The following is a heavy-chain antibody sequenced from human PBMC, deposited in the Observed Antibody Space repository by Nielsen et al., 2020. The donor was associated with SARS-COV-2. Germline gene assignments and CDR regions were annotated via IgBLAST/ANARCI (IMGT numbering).Heavy chain of an antibody. D-gene: IGHD5-18*01. V-gene: IGHV4-39*01. CDR2: MSYSGRT. Sequence: GSLRLSCTVSGGSISSSSYYWGWIRQPPGKGLEWIGTMSYSGRTYHNPSLNSRVTISVDTSKNQFSLKVSSVTAADTAVYYCARRGYSYGYFDYWGQGTLVTVSS. CDR1: GGSISSSSYY. J-gene: IGHJ4*02. CDR3: ARRGYSYGYFDY.